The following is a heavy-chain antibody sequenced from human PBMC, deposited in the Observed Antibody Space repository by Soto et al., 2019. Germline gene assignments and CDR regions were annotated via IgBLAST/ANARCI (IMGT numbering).Heavy chain of an antibody. CDR1: GGSVSSGSYY. V-gene: IGHV4-61*01. CDR3: ARDASAAYYYYYGMDV. Sequence: QVQLQESGPGLVKPSETLSLTCTVSGGSVSSGSYYWSWIRQPPGKGLEWIGYIFYSGSTNYNPSRESRITISVDTSKNQFSLRLSSVTAADTAVYYGARDASAAYYYYYGMDVWGQGTAVTVSS. J-gene: IGHJ6*02. CDR2: IFYSGST. D-gene: IGHD6-13*01.